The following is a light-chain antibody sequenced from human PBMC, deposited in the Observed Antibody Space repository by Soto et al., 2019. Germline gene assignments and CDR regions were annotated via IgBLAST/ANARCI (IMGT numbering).Light chain of an antibody. V-gene: IGKV3-20*01. J-gene: IGKJ1*01. CDR3: QPYGSSQWT. CDR1: QIVSSSY. Sequence: EIVLTQYPGTLSLSPGERSTLSCMAIQIVSSSYLAWYQQKPVQAPRLLIYCASSRATGIPDRFSGSGSGTDFTLTISRLEPEDFAVYYCQPYGSSQWTVGQGTKVEIK. CDR2: CAS.